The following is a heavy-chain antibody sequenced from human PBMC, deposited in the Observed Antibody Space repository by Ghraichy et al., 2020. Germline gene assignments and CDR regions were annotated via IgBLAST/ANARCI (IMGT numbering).Heavy chain of an antibody. V-gene: IGHV4-4*07. J-gene: IGHJ4*02. CDR2: IYNSGST. CDR3: VSANRAVRYFDY. Sequence: SQTLSLTCTVSGDSASDYYCTWIRQPAGKGLEWIGRIYNSGSTAYNPSLKSRVTLSGDTFKNQFSLILSSVTAADTGVYYCVSANRAVRYFDYWGRGVPVTVSS. D-gene: IGHD1-14*01. CDR1: GDSASDYY.